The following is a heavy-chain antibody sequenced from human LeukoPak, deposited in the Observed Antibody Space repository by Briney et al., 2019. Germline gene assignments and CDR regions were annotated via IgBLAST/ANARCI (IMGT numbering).Heavy chain of an antibody. D-gene: IGHD3-10*01. Sequence: SETLSLTCTVSGYSISSGYYWGWIRQPPGKGLEWIAYIYYSGSTKYNPSLKSRVTMSVDTSKNQFSLKVHSAAAADTTVYYCARALGPYGSGSSYYFDYWGQGTLLTVSS. V-gene: IGHV4-61*01. CDR1: GYSISSGYY. CDR3: ARALGPYGSGSSYYFDY. J-gene: IGHJ4*02. CDR2: IYYSGST.